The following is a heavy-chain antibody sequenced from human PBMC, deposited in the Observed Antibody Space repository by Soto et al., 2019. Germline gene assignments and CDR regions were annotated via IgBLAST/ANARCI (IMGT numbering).Heavy chain of an antibody. CDR3: ARDHAHYGDYYSC. J-gene: IGHJ4*02. D-gene: IGHD4-17*01. Sequence: SLRLSCAASGFTFSSYGMHWVRQAPGKGLEWVAVIWYDGSNKYYADSVKGRFTISRDNSKNTLYLQMNSLRAEDTAVYYCARDHAHYGDYYSCWGQGTLVTVSS. CDR2: IWYDGSNK. CDR1: GFTFSSYG. V-gene: IGHV3-33*01.